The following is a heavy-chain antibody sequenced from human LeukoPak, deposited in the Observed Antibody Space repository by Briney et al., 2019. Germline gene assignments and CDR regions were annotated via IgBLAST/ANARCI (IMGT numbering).Heavy chain of an antibody. J-gene: IGHJ4*02. CDR1: GFTFSSYG. V-gene: IGHV3-30*02. Sequence: GGSLRLSCAASGFTFSSYGMHWVRQAPGKGLEWVAFIRYDGSNKYYADSVKGRFTISRDNSKNTLYLQMNSLRAEDTAVYYCAKAQETYYYGLAHDYWGQGTLVTVSS. CDR2: IRYDGSNK. D-gene: IGHD3-10*01. CDR3: AKAQETYYYGLAHDY.